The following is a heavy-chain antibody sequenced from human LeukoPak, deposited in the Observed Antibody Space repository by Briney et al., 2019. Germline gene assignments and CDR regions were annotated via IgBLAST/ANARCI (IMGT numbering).Heavy chain of an antibody. J-gene: IGHJ4*02. CDR2: IYHSGST. Sequence: SETLSLTCTVSGGSISSGDYYWSWIRQPPGKGLEWIGSIYHSGSTYYNPSLKSRVTISVDTTKNQFSLKLSSVTAADTAVYYCASRLVVPAAIFDYWGQGTLVTVSS. V-gene: IGHV4-39*07. D-gene: IGHD2-2*01. CDR1: GGSISSGDYY. CDR3: ASRLVVPAAIFDY.